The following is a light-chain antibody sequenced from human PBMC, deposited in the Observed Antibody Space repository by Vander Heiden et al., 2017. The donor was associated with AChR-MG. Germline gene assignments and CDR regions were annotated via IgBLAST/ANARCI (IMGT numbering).Light chain of an antibody. V-gene: IGKV1-39*01. CDR1: QSISSD. J-gene: IGKJ1*01. CDR2: GAS. Sequence: DIQMTQSPSSLSASVGDRVTITCRASQSISSDLNWYQQTPGKAPKLLIHGASSLQSGVPSRFSGSGSGTDFTLTISSLHPEDFGNYYCQQTYDVPRKVGQGTKVEMK. CDR3: QQTYDVPRK.